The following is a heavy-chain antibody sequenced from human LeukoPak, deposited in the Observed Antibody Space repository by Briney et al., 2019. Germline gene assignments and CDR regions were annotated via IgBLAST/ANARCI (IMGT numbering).Heavy chain of an antibody. CDR2: IIPIFGTA. Sequence: SVKVSCKASGGTFSSYAISWVRPAPGQGLEWMGGIIPIFGTANYAQKFQGRVTITADESTSTAYMELSSLRSEDTAVYYCARGGGFGELLYYLDYWGQGTLVTVSS. CDR3: ARGGGFGELLYYLDY. J-gene: IGHJ4*02. V-gene: IGHV1-69*13. CDR1: GGTFSSYA. D-gene: IGHD3-10*01.